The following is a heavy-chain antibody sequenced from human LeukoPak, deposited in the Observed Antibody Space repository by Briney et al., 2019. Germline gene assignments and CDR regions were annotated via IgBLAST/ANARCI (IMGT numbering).Heavy chain of an antibody. CDR1: GFTFSSYW. CDR2: INPGGSSI. V-gene: IGHV3-74*01. Sequence: PGGSLRLSCAASGFTFSSYWMHWVRQVPGKGLVWVARINPGGSSITYADSVKGRFTISRDNAKNTLYLQMDSLRAEDTGVYYCARVVRFGSGWYPWGQGTLVTVSS. D-gene: IGHD6-19*01. J-gene: IGHJ5*02. CDR3: ARVVRFGSGWYP.